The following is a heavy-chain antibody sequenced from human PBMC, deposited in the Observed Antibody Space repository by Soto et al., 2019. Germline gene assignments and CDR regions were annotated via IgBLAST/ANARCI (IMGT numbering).Heavy chain of an antibody. Sequence: ASVKVSCKASGYTFTGYFMHWVRRAPGQGLEWMGWINPNSGATKYAQKFQGGVTLSRDTSISTAYMELSGLRSDDTAVYYCARGGGTILAPLPWGQGTLVTVSS. CDR3: ARGGGTILAPLP. J-gene: IGHJ5*02. V-gene: IGHV1-2*02. CDR2: INPNSGAT. D-gene: IGHD3-3*01. CDR1: GYTFTGYF.